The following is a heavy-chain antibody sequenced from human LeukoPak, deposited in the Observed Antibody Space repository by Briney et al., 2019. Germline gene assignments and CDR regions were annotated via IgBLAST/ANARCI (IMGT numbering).Heavy chain of an antibody. Sequence: SETLSLTCSVPRDSVSRSDSYWGWIRQPPGKGLEWIGTIYYSGRTYYSPSLKSRVTMSVAPSNNQFSLNLRPVTAADPAVYYCARWRYYDGSGYLEWGQGTLLSVSS. CDR2: IYYSGRT. CDR1: RDSVSRSDSY. CDR3: ARWRYYDGSGYLE. J-gene: IGHJ1*01. V-gene: IGHV4-39*01. D-gene: IGHD3-22*01.